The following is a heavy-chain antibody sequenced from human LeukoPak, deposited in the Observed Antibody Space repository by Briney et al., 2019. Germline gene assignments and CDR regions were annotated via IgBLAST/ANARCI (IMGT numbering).Heavy chain of an antibody. CDR1: GLTFSTSG. V-gene: IGHV3-21*06. Sequence: PGGSLRLSCTASGLTFSTSGFNWVRQAPGEGLEWVASICPTGSDRYHADSIKGRFTISRDNANNFLYLQMNSLRAEDTAVYYCATETNGRHYDYWGQGTLLTVSS. CDR2: ICPTGSDR. CDR3: ATETNGRHYDY. D-gene: IGHD1-14*01. J-gene: IGHJ4*02.